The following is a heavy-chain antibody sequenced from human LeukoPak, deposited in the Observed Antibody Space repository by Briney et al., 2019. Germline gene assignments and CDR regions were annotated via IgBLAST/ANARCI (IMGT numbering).Heavy chain of an antibody. CDR2: IYYSGST. V-gene: IGHV4-59*01. CDR1: GGSISSYY. D-gene: IGHD3-9*01. J-gene: IGHJ5*02. CDR3: ARVITIFSNWFDP. Sequence: ASETLSLTCTVSGGSISSYYWSWIRQPPGKGLEWIGYIYYSGSTNYNPSLKSRVTISVDTSKNQFSLKLSSVTAADTAVYYCARVITIFSNWFDPWGQGTLVTVSS.